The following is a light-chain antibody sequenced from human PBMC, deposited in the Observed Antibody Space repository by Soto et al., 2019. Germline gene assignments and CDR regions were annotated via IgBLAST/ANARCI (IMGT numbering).Light chain of an antibody. V-gene: IGKV3-11*01. CDR2: DAS. J-gene: IGKJ4*01. CDR3: QQRSDWPLT. Sequence: EIVMTQSPATLSLSPEERVTLSCRASQSVSSYLAWYQQKPGQAPRLLIYDASNRATGIPARFSGSGSGADFTLTISSLEPEDFAVYYCQQRSDWPLTFGGGTKVEIK. CDR1: QSVSSY.